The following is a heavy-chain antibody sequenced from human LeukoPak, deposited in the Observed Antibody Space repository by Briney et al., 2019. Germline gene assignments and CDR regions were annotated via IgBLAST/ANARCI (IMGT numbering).Heavy chain of an antibody. V-gene: IGHV3-30*18. CDR2: ISYDGSNK. J-gene: IGHJ1*01. CDR3: AKDNLAAAGRMKTEYFQH. D-gene: IGHD6-13*01. CDR1: GFTFSSYG. Sequence: GRSLRLSCAASGFTFSSYGMHWVRQAPGKGLEWVAVISYDGSNKYYADSVKGRFTISRDNSKNTLYLQMNSLRAEDTAVYYRAKDNLAAAGRMKTEYFQHWGQGTLVTVSS.